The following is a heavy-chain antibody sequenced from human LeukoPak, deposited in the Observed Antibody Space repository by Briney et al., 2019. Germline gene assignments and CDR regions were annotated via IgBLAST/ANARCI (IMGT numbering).Heavy chain of an antibody. CDR3: ARGPTLIGVAGTWPLDD. J-gene: IGHJ4*02. CDR1: GFTFSDYS. CDR2: ISSASSYK. D-gene: IGHD6-19*01. V-gene: IGHV3-21*01. Sequence: GGSLRLSCAASGFTFSDYSMKWVRQAPGKGLEWVSSISSASSYKYYGDSVKGRFTIPRDNAKNSLYLQMNSLRAEDTAVYYCARGPTLIGVAGTWPLDDWGQGTLVIVSS.